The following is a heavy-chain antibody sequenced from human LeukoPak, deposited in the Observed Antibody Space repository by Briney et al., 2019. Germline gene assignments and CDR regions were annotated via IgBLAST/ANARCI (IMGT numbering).Heavy chain of an antibody. J-gene: IGHJ4*02. Sequence: ASVKVSCKASGYTFTSYYMHWVRQAPGQGLEWMGIINPSGGSTSYAQKFQGRVTMTRDMSTSTVYMELSSLRSEDTAVYYCARSGNRNQEGGIAVAGTGFDYWGQGTLVTVSS. D-gene: IGHD6-19*01. V-gene: IGHV1-46*01. CDR1: GYTFTSYY. CDR2: INPSGGST. CDR3: ARSGNRNQEGGIAVAGTGFDY.